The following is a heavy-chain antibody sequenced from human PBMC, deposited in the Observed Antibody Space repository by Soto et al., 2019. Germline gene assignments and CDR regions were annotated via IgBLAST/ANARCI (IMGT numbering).Heavy chain of an antibody. J-gene: IGHJ5*02. V-gene: IGHV4-30-4*01. CDR1: GGSISSCDYY. D-gene: IGHD5-18*01. Sequence: SETLSLTCTVSGGSISSCDYYWSWIRQPPGKGLEWIGYIYYSGSTYYNPSLKSRVTISVDTSKNQFSLKLSSVTAADTAVYYCARRIQLWPNNWFVPWGQGTLVTVSS. CDR3: ARRIQLWPNNWFVP. CDR2: IYYSGST.